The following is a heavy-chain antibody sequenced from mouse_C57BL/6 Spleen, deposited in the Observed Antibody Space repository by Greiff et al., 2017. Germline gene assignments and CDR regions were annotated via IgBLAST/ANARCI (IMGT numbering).Heavy chain of an antibody. J-gene: IGHJ4*01. CDR3: ARGGGSSYDAMDY. CDR2: IHPNSGST. D-gene: IGHD1-1*01. V-gene: IGHV1-64*01. CDR1: GYTFTSYW. Sequence: QVQLQQPGAELVKPGASVKLSCKASGYTFTSYWMHWVKQRPGQGLEWIGMIHPNSGSTNYNEKVKSKATLTVDKSSSTAYMQLSSLTSEDSAVYYCARGGGSSYDAMDYGGQGTSVTVSS.